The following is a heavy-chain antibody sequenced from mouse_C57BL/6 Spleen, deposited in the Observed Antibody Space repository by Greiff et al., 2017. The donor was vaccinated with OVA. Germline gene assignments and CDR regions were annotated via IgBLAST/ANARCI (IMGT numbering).Heavy chain of an antibody. CDR2: INPGSGGT. D-gene: IGHD2-3*01. CDR3: ARSGGYYAAD. J-gene: IGHJ3*01. CDR1: GYAFTDYL. Sequence: VQLQQSGAELVRPGTSVKVSCKASGYAFTDYLIEWVKQRHGKVLEWIGVINPGSGGTNYNEKFKGKATLTADKSSSTAYMQLSSLTSEDSAVYFCARSGGYYAADWGQGTLVTVSA. V-gene: IGHV1-54*01.